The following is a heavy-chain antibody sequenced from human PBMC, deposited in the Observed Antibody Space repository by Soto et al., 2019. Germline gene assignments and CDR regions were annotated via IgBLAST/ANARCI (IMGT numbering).Heavy chain of an antibody. CDR3: ARVRIAAAGRYNYFDY. Sequence: QVQLVQSGAEVKKPGASVKVSCKASGYTFTGYYMHWVRQAPGQGLEWMGWINPNSGGTNYAQKFQGWVTMTRDTSISTAYMELSRLRSDDKAVYYCARVRIAAAGRYNYFDYWGQGTLVTVSS. V-gene: IGHV1-2*04. J-gene: IGHJ4*02. CDR1: GYTFTGYY. D-gene: IGHD6-13*01. CDR2: INPNSGGT.